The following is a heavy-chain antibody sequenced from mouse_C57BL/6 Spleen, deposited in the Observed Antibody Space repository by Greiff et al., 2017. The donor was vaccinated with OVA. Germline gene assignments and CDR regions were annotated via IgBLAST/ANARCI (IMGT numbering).Heavy chain of an antibody. D-gene: IGHD6-1*01. Sequence: QVQLQQSGPELVKPGASVKISCKASGYAFSSSWMNWVKQRPGKGLEWIGRIYPGDGDTNYNGKFKGKATLTADKSSSTAYMQLSSLTSEDSAVYFCAIPRSPGYAMDYWGQGTSVTVSS. CDR1: GYAFSSSW. CDR2: IYPGDGDT. J-gene: IGHJ4*01. CDR3: AIPRSPGYAMDY. V-gene: IGHV1-82*01.